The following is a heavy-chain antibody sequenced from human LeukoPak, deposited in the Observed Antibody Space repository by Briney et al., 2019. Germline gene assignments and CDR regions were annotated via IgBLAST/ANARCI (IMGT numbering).Heavy chain of an antibody. CDR3: ARHSSYSSSWYGDY. D-gene: IGHD6-13*01. J-gene: IGHJ4*02. Sequence: ASVMVSCKASGYTFTSDGISWVRQAPGQGLERMGWISAYNGNTNYAQKFQGRVTMTTDTSTSTAYMELRSLRSEDTAMYYCARHSSYSSSWYGDYWGQGTLVTVSS. V-gene: IGHV1-18*01. CDR2: ISAYNGNT. CDR1: GYTFTSDG.